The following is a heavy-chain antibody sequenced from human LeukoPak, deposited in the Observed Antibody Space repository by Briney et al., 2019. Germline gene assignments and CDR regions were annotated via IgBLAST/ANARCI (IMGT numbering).Heavy chain of an antibody. CDR2: GNESGGT. D-gene: IGHD2-8*01. V-gene: IGHV4-34*01. CDR3: AKNGQSGFSFDP. Sequence: SETLSLTCTVSGGSISNYYWSWIRQPPGKGLEWIGEGNESGGTKFNPSLKSRATISAGTSKNQFSLKLSSVTAADTAVYYCAKNGQSGFSFDPWGQGTLVTVSS. CDR1: GGSISNYY. J-gene: IGHJ5*02.